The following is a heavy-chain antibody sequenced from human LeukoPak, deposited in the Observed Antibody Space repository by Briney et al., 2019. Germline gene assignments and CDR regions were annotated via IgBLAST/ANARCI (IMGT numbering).Heavy chain of an antibody. V-gene: IGHV4-39*01. CDR3: ARQFYESRSPHAKYFQH. J-gene: IGHJ1*01. CDR1: GGSISSSRYY. Sequence: PSETLSLTCSVSGGSISSSRYYWRWIRQAPGRGLEWIGSIYYSGSTYYTPSLKSRVTISVDTSKNQFSLKLNPVTAADTAVYYCARQFYESRSPHAKYFQHWGQGTLVTVSS. CDR2: IYYSGST. D-gene: IGHD3-22*01.